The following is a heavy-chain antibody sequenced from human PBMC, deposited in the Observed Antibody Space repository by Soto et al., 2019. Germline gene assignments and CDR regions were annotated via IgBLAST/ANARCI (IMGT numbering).Heavy chain of an antibody. CDR3: ARDLYDSSGLGGY. CDR1: GFTFSSYS. V-gene: IGHV3-21*01. D-gene: IGHD3-22*01. J-gene: IGHJ4*02. Sequence: EVQLVESGGGLVKPGGSLRLSCAASGFTFSSYSMNWVRQAPGKGLEWVSSISSSSSYIYYADSVKGRFTISRDNAKNSLYLQMNSLRAEVTAVYYCARDLYDSSGLGGYWGQGTLVTVSS. CDR2: ISSSSSYI.